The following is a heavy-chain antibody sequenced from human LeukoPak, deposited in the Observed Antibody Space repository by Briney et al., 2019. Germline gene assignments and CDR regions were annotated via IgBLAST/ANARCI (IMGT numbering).Heavy chain of an antibody. J-gene: IGHJ3*02. D-gene: IGHD2-15*01. CDR2: IRSKAYGGTT. CDR3: TTPTLVVAATGAFDI. Sequence: PGRSLRLSCTASGFTFGDYAMSWVRQAPGKGLEWVGFIRSKAYGGTTEYAASVKGRFTISRDDSKSIAYLQMNSLKTEDTAVYYCTTPTLVVAATGAFDIWGQGTMVTVSS. CDR1: GFTFGDYA. V-gene: IGHV3-49*04.